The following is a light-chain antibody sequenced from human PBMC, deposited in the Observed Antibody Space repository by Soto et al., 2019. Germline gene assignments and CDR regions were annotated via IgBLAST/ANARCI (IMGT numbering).Light chain of an antibody. CDR1: QSVSSSY. Sequence: EIVLTQSPGTLSLSPGERATLSCRASQSVSSSYLAWYQQKPGQALRLLIYGASSRATGIPDRFSGTGSGTDFTLTISRLEPEDFAVYYCQQYARSPLTFGGGMKVEIK. V-gene: IGKV3-20*01. CDR3: QQYARSPLT. CDR2: GAS. J-gene: IGKJ4*01.